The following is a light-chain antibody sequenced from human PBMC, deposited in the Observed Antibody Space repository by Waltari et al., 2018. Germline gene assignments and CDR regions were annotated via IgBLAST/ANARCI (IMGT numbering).Light chain of an antibody. V-gene: IGKV3-15*01. CDR1: QHINMN. Sequence: EIVLTQSPATLSLSPGETATLSCRASQHINMNLAWYQQKPGQAPRLLFYGASTRESGVPARFSGSGSGTECTLTISSLQSEDFGVYYCQQYNDWPPWTFGQGTKVEV. CDR2: GAS. CDR3: QQYNDWPPWT. J-gene: IGKJ1*01.